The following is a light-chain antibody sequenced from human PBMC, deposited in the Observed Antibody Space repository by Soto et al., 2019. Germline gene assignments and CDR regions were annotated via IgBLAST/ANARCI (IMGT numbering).Light chain of an antibody. V-gene: IGKV1-39*01. CDR3: QQSHSAPLT. Sequence: QMTQSPSSLFASVGDRVTITCRASQSISSHLNWYQQKVGQTPRLLIYAASTLQSEVPPRFRGIGSGKEFTLTISGLQREDFATYYCQQSHSAPLTFGGGTKIQI. J-gene: IGKJ4*01. CDR2: AAS. CDR1: QSISSH.